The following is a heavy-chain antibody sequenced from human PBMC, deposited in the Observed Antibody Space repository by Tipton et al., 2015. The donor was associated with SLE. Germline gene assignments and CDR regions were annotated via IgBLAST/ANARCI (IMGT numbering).Heavy chain of an antibody. D-gene: IGHD3-22*01. J-gene: IGHJ3*02. CDR1: GGSISSSSYY. Sequence: TLSLTCTVSGGSISSSSYYWGWIRQPPGKGLEWIGSIYYSGSTYYNPSLKSRVTISVDTSKNQFSLKLSSVTAADTAVYYCARGPPYCYDSSGDGNDEFDIWGQGTMVPVSA. V-gene: IGHV4-39*07. CDR2: IYYSGST. CDR3: ARGPPYCYDSSGDGNDEFDI.